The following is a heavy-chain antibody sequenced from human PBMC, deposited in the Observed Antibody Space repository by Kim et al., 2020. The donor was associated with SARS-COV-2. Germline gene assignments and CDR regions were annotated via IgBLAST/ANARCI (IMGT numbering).Heavy chain of an antibody. J-gene: IGHJ4*02. CDR1: GFTVSSNY. CDR2: IYSGGST. V-gene: IGHV3-53*04. Sequence: GGSLRLSCAASGFTVSSNYMSWVRQAPGKGLEWVSVIYSGGSTYYADSVKGRFTISRHNSKNTLYLQMNSLRAEDTAVYYCARGPVDIVATSFDYWGQGTVVTVTS. D-gene: IGHD5-12*01. CDR3: ARGPVDIVATSFDY.